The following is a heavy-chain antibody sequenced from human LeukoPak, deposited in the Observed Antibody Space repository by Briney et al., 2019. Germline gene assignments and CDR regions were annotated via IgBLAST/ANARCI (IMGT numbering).Heavy chain of an antibody. Sequence: SVKVSCKASGGTFTKSAFSWVRQAPGQGLEWMGGLIPHLGTANYAQEFQGRVSITGDESKSKAYMQLSSLRTEDTAMYFCTRVITIGQPPYYYYIDLWGKGTTVTVSS. V-gene: IGHV1-69*13. J-gene: IGHJ6*03. CDR1: GGTFTKSA. CDR3: TRVITIGQPPYYYYIDL. D-gene: IGHD3-10*01. CDR2: LIPHLGTA.